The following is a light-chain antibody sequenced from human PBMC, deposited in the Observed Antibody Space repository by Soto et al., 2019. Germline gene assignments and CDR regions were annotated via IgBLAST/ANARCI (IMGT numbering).Light chain of an antibody. CDR1: QSVSTN. CDR3: QQYGSSPRT. J-gene: IGKJ1*01. CDR2: GAS. Sequence: EIVLTQSPATLSLSPGGRATLSCRASQSVSTNLAWYQQKPGQAPRLLIYGASSRATGIPDRFSGSGSGTDFTLTISRLDPEDFAVYFCQQYGSSPRTFGQGTKVDIK. V-gene: IGKV3-20*01.